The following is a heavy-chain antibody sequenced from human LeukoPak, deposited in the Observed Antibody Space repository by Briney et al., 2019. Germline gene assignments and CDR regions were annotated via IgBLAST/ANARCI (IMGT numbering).Heavy chain of an antibody. CDR3: ARDGGGASGWYVGDYYFDY. CDR2: INPNSGDT. V-gene: IGHV1-2*06. Sequence: ASVKVSRKASGYTFTGYHMHWVRQAPGQGLEWMGRINPNSGDTNYAQKFQGRVAMTRDTSISTAFMELTRLRSDDTAVYYCARDGGGASGWYVGDYYFDYWGQGTLVTVSS. D-gene: IGHD6-19*01. CDR1: GYTFTGYH. J-gene: IGHJ4*02.